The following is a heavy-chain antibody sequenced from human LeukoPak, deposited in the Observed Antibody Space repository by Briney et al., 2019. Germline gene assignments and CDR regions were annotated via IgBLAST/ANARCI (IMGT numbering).Heavy chain of an antibody. CDR2: IIPTFGTP. Sequence: AVKVSCKPSGGTFTRYALNWVRQAPGQGLEWMGAIIPTFGTPNYAQKFQGRLTITADESTTTAYMELSSLRSEDTAVYYCAREQMYFYDSSGPILEHWGQGTLVTVSS. V-gene: IGHV1-69*13. J-gene: IGHJ1*01. CDR3: AREQMYFYDSSGPILEH. CDR1: GGTFTRYA. D-gene: IGHD3-22*01.